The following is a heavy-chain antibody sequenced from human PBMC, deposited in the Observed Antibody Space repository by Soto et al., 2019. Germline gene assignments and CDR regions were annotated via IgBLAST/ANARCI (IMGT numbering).Heavy chain of an antibody. V-gene: IGHV1-69*01. CDR2: IIPVFGTT. Sequence: QERLVQSGAEVKKPGSSMKISCKASGGLFSSFAISWVLQAPGRGLEWMGGIIPVFGTTNYAQKFQDRVTITAEESTNTAYMELSSLRYEDTAIYYCAMGGSPYVWFNEFWGQGALVTVTS. J-gene: IGHJ4*02. CDR1: GGLFSSFA. CDR3: AMGGSPYVWFNEF. D-gene: IGHD1-26*01.